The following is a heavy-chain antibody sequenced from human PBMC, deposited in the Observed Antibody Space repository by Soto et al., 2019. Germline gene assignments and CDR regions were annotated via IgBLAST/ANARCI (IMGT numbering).Heavy chain of an antibody. Sequence: GSLRLSCAASGFTFSSYSMNWVRQAPGKGLEWVSYISSSSSTIYYADSVKGRFTISRDNAKNSLYLQMNSLRDEDTAVYYCARETGGYYYGSGSPTNWFDPWGQGTLVTVSS. CDR2: ISSSSSTI. CDR1: GFTFSSYS. J-gene: IGHJ5*02. D-gene: IGHD3-10*01. CDR3: ARETGGYYYGSGSPTNWFDP. V-gene: IGHV3-48*02.